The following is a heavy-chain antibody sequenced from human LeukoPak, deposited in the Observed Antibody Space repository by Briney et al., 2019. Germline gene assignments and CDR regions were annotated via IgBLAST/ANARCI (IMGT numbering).Heavy chain of an antibody. Sequence: PSETLSLTCAVYGGSFSGYYWSWIRQPPGKGLEWIGEINHSGSTNYNPSLKSRVTISVDTSKNQFSLKLSSVTAADTAVYYCARLRGNYYGSGSYYIFDYWGQGTLVTVSS. D-gene: IGHD3-10*01. V-gene: IGHV4-34*01. CDR2: INHSGST. J-gene: IGHJ4*02. CDR1: GGSFSGYY. CDR3: ARLRGNYYGSGSYYIFDY.